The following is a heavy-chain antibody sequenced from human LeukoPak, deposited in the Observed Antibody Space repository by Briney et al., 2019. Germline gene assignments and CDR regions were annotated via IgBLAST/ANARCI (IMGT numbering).Heavy chain of an antibody. J-gene: IGHJ6*02. Sequence: GRSLRLSCAASGFTFSSYAMHWVRQAPGKGLEWVSSISSSSSYIYYADSVKGRFTISRDNAKNSLYLQMNSLRAEDTAVYYCARDQNYYGMDVWGQGTTVTVSS. CDR2: ISSSSSYI. V-gene: IGHV3-21*01. CDR1: GFTFSSYA. CDR3: ARDQNYYGMDV.